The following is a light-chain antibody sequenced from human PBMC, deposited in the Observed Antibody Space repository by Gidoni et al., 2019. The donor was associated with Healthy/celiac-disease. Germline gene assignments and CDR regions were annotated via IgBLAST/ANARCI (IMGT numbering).Light chain of an antibody. J-gene: IGKJ4*01. V-gene: IGKV3-11*01. CDR2: DAS. Sequence: IVLTQSPATLSLSPGERATLSCRASQSVSSYLAWYQQKPGQAPRLHIYDASNRATGIPARFSGSGSGTDFTLTISSLEPEDFAVYYCQQRSNWPLTFGGGTKVEIK. CDR3: QQRSNWPLT. CDR1: QSVSSY.